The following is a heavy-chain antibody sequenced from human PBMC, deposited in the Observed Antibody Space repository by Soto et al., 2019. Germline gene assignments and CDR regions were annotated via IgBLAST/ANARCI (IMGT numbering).Heavy chain of an antibody. CDR1: GGSFNDFL. J-gene: IGHJ6*02. CDR3: ARGPRGTRSRGVVYATKYYHYYGMDV. D-gene: IGHD3-10*01. Sequence: QVQLQQWGAGLLKPSETLSLTCAVYGGSFNDFLWSWIRQAPGKGLEWIGEINHRGSTKYNPSLRRRVTMSVDTSKNQFSLKVSSVSAADAAVYYCARGPRGTRSRGVVYATKYYHYYGMDVWGQGTTVTASS. V-gene: IGHV4-34*01. CDR2: INHRGST.